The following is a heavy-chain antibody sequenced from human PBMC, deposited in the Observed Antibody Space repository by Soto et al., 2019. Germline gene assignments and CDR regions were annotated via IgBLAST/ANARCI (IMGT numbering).Heavy chain of an antibody. V-gene: IGHV3-21*01. Sequence: EVQLVESGGGLVKPGGSLRLSCAASGFTFNSYSMNWVRQGTGKGLEWVSSISGTRNYIYYADSVKGRFTTSSDNAKNSLYLQMNGLRAEDTAVYYSARLWFGENYYFGYWGQGTLVTVSS. J-gene: IGHJ4*02. D-gene: IGHD3-10*01. CDR3: ARLWFGENYYFGY. CDR1: GFTFNSYS. CDR2: ISGTRNYI.